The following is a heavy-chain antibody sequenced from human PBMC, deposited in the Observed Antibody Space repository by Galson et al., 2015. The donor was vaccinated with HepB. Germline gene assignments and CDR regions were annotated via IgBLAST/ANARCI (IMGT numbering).Heavy chain of an antibody. Sequence: SLRLSCAASGFIVSTNYMTWVRQAPGKGLEWVSVIYTGGSTYYADSVKDRFIISRDHATNTVSLQINSLRVEDTAVYYCAKMGALNWFESWGQGTLVTVSS. CDR1: GFIVSTNY. CDR3: AKMGALNWFES. CDR2: IYTGGST. J-gene: IGHJ5*01. D-gene: IGHD1-26*01. V-gene: IGHV3-66*01.